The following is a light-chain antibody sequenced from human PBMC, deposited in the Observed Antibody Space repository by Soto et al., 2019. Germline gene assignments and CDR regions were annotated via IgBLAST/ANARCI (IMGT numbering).Light chain of an antibody. V-gene: IGLV2-11*01. CDR1: SSDVGAYDY. J-gene: IGLJ2*01. CDR2: DVT. CDR3: CSYAGSYTWV. Sequence: QSALTQPRSVSESPGQAVTISFTGTSSDVGAYDYVSWYQQHPGKAPQLMIYDVTKRPSGVPHRFSGSRSGNTASLTISGLQAEDDADYYCCSYAGSYTWVFGGGTKVTVL.